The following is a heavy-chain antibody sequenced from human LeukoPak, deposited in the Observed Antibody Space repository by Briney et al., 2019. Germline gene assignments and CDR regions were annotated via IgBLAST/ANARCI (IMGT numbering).Heavy chain of an antibody. J-gene: IGHJ4*02. CDR2: INPNSDGT. CDR1: GYTFTGYY. D-gene: IGHD4-23*01. Sequence: GASVKVSCKASGYTFTGYYMHWVRQAPGQGLEWMGWINPNSDGTNYAQKFQGRVTMTRDTSISTAYMELSRLRSDDTAVYYCAREETRHGGNTDYWGQGTLVTVSS. CDR3: AREETRHGGNTDY. V-gene: IGHV1-2*02.